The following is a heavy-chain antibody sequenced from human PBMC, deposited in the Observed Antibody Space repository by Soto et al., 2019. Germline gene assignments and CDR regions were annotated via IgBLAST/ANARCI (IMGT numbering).Heavy chain of an antibody. CDR1: GFTFSDYY. CDR3: ARDGSVAGTGFSYYYYGMDV. D-gene: IGHD6-19*01. V-gene: IGHV3-11*06. J-gene: IGHJ6*02. Sequence: PGGSLRLSCAASGFTFSDYYMSWIRQAPGKGLEWVSYISSSSSYTNYADSVKGRFTISRDNAKNSLYLQMNSLRAEDTAVYYCARDGSVAGTGFSYYYYGMDVWGQGTTVTVSS. CDR2: ISSSSSYT.